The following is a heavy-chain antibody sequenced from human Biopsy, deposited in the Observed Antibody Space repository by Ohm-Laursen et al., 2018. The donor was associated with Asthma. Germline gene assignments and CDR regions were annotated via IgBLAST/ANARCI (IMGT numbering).Heavy chain of an antibody. V-gene: IGHV3-64*04. CDR1: GFTFSSYD. CDR2: ISNNGGRT. CDR3: ARISICRTTTCYSYFSYSMDV. Sequence: SLRLSCAASGFTFSSYDMHWVRQAPGKGLEYVSGISNNGGRTNYADSVRGRFTISRDNSNTVFLQMNSLRAEDTAVYYCARISICRTTTCYSYFSYSMDVWGQGTTVTVSS. D-gene: IGHD2-2*01. J-gene: IGHJ6*02.